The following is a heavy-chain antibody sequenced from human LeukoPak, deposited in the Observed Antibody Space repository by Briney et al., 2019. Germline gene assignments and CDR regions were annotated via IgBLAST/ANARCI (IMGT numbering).Heavy chain of an antibody. D-gene: IGHD3-10*01. V-gene: IGHV3-48*03. J-gene: IGHJ4*02. CDR2: ISSSGSTI. Sequence: GGSLRLSCAASGFTFSSYEMNWVRQAPGKGLEWVSYISSSGSTIYYADSVKGRFTISRDNAKNSLYLQMNSLRAEDTAVYYCARDGDYYGSGSYRFGDYWGQGTLVTVSS. CDR1: GFTFSSYE. CDR3: ARDGDYYGSGSYRFGDY.